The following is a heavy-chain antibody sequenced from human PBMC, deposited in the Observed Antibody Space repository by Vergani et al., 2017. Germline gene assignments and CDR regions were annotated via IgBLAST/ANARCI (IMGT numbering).Heavy chain of an antibody. CDR3: ARANGWSTDY. D-gene: IGHD6-19*01. CDR1: GGSISSSNW. Sequence: VQLVESGPGLVKPPGTLSLTCAVSGGSISSSNWWSWVRQPPGKGLEWIGYIYYSGSTNYNPSLKSRVTISVDTSKNQFSLKLSSVTAADTAVYYCARANGWSTDYWGQGTLVTVSS. J-gene: IGHJ4*02. CDR2: IYYSGST. V-gene: IGHV4-4*03.